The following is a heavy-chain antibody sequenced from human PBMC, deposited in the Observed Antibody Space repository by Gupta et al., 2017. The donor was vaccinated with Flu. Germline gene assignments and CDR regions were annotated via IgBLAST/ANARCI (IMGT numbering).Heavy chain of an antibody. V-gene: IGHV4-4*02. CDR3: ARGSVYYGSGSWVDY. J-gene: IGHJ4*02. CDR1: SSNW. CDR2: IYHSGST. Sequence: SSNWWSWVRQPPGKGLEWIGEIYHSGSTNYNPSLKSRVTISVDKSKNQFSLKLSSVTAADTAVYYCARGSVYYGSGSWVDYWGQGTLVTVSS. D-gene: IGHD3-10*01.